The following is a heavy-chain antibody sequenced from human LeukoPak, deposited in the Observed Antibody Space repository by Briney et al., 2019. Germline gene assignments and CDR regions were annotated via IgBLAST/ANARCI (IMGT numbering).Heavy chain of an antibody. Sequence: QTGWSLRLSCAASGFTFSSYAMHWVRQAPGKGLEYVSAISSNGGSTYYANSVKGRFTISRDNSKNTLYLQMGSLRAEDMAVYYCARGDFSAFDIWGQGTMVTVSS. CDR1: GFTFSSYA. J-gene: IGHJ3*02. CDR2: ISSNGGST. CDR3: ARGDFSAFDI. V-gene: IGHV3-64*01. D-gene: IGHD3-3*01.